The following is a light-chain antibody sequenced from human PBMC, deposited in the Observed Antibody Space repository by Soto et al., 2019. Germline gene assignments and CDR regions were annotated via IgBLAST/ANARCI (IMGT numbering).Light chain of an antibody. J-gene: IGKJ4*01. CDR1: QSVTSSY. Sequence: EIVLTQSPGTLSLSPGERATLSCRARQSVTSSYLAWYQQKPGQAPRLHIYGASSRATGIPDRFSGSGSGTDFTLTISRLEPEDFAVYYCQQYGSSPAFGGGTKVEIK. V-gene: IGKV3-20*01. CDR3: QQYGSSPA. CDR2: GAS.